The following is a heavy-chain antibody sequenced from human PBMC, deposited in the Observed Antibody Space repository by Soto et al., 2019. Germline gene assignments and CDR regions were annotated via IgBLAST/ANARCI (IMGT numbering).Heavy chain of an antibody. V-gene: IGHV3-33*01. D-gene: IGHD3-16*01. CDR2: IWNDGSNK. Sequence: QVQLVESGGGVVQPGGSLRLSCAASGFSFSTYGMHWVRQAPGKGLEWVAVIWNDGSNKYYIDSVKGRFTVSRDNSKNTPYLQMNSLRAEETAMYFCARDQQGATWYWGQGTLVTVSS. CDR1: GFSFSTYG. CDR3: ARDQQGATWY. J-gene: IGHJ4*02.